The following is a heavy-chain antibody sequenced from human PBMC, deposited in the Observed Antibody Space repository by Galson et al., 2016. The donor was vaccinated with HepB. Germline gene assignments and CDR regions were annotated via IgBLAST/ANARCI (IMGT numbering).Heavy chain of an antibody. D-gene: IGHD1-26*01. Sequence: SLRLSCAASGFTFSSYGIHWVRQAPGKGLEWVTVISYDGRKYYADSVKGRFTISRDNSKNTLYLQMSSLRAEDTAVYYCAILGTIVGAKMVFDHWGQGTLVTVSS. CDR2: ISYDGRK. J-gene: IGHJ4*02. CDR1: GFTFSSYG. V-gene: IGHV3-30*03. CDR3: AILGTIVGAKMVFDH.